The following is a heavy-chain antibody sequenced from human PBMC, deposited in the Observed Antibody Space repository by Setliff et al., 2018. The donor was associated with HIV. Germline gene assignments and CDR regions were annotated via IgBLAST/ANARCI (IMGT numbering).Heavy chain of an antibody. CDR1: GGSISSGGYY. J-gene: IGHJ6*02. CDR2: IYYTEIT. V-gene: IGHV4-31*03. D-gene: IGHD5-12*01. CDR3: AREGVGYNPFYYYGMDV. Sequence: SETLSLTCTVSGGSISSGGYYWSWIRQHPGKGLEWIGHIYYTEITYYNPSLRSRLTISLDTSKNQFSLKLSSVTASDTAVYFCAREGVGYNPFYYYGMDVWGQGTTVTVSS.